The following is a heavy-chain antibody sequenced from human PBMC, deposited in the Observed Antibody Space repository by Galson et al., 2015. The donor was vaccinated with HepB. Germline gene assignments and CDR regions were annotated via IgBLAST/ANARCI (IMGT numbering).Heavy chain of an antibody. CDR3: ARARTHVLLWFGELLSRDDYYYYGMDV. J-gene: IGHJ6*02. Sequence: LSLTCAVSGGSISSSNWWSWVRQPPGKGLEWIGEIYHSGSTNYNPSLKSRVTISVDKSKNQFSLKLSSVTAADTAVYYCARARTHVLLWFGELLSRDDYYYYGMDVWGQGTTVTVSS. CDR2: IYHSGST. V-gene: IGHV4-4*02. D-gene: IGHD3-10*01. CDR1: GGSISSSNW.